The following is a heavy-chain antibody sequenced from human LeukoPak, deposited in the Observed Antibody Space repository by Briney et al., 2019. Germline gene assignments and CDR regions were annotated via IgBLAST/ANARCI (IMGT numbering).Heavy chain of an antibody. CDR2: INTAGDT. J-gene: IGHJ5*02. Sequence: GGSLRLSCAASGFTFSTYDMHWVRQATGKGLEWVSGINTAGDTYYPASVKGRFTISRENAKNYLYLQMNSLRAGDTAVNYCVRVLRGGFDPWGQGTLVTVSS. CDR3: VRVLRGGFDP. CDR1: GFTFSTYD. D-gene: IGHD1-26*01. V-gene: IGHV3-13*01.